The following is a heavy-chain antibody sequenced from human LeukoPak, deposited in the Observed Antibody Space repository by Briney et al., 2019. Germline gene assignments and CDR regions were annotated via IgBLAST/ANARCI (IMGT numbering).Heavy chain of an antibody. CDR3: ARGQGSSGYYPGDY. CDR1: GYSFTGYY. Sequence: ASVRVSCKASGYSFTGYYMHWVRPAPGQGLEWMGWINPDSGGTNHAQTFQGRVTMTRDTSISTAYMELSRLRSDDTAVYYCARGQGSSGYYPGDYWGQGTLVTVSS. V-gene: IGHV1-2*02. J-gene: IGHJ4*02. CDR2: INPDSGGT. D-gene: IGHD3-22*01.